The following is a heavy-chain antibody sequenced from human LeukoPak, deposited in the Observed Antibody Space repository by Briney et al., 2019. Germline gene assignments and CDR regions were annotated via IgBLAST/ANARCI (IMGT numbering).Heavy chain of an antibody. CDR1: GYTFTGYY. D-gene: IGHD3-22*01. CDR3: ARSFYYYDSSEIDAFDI. CDR2: INPNSGGT. J-gene: IGHJ3*02. Sequence: ASVKVSCKASGYTFTGYYIHWVRQAPGQGLEWMGWINPNSGGTNYAQKFQGRVTMTRDTSISTAYMELSRLRSDDTAVYYCARSFYYYDSSEIDAFDIWGQGTMVTVSS. V-gene: IGHV1-2*02.